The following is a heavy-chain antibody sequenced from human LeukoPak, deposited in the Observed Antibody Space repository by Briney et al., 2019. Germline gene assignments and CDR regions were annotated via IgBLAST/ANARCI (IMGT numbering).Heavy chain of an antibody. CDR1: GFIFSSYG. D-gene: IGHD3-22*01. Sequence: GGSLRLSCAASGFIFSSYGMHWVRQAPGKGLEWVVFIRYDGSKKYYADSVKGRFTISRDNSKNTLYLQMNSLRAEDTAVYYCAKDYYDSSGFESYFDYWGQGTLVTVSS. J-gene: IGHJ4*02. CDR3: AKDYYDSSGFESYFDY. V-gene: IGHV3-30*02. CDR2: IRYDGSKK.